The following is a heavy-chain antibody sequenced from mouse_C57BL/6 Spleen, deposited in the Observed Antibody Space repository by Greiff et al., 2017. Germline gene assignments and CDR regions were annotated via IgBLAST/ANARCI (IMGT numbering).Heavy chain of an antibody. CDR1: GYTFTSYW. CDR2: FHPNSGST. J-gene: IGHJ2*01. Sequence: QVQLQQPGAELVKPGASVKLSCKASGYTFTSYWMHWVKQRPGQGLEWIGMFHPNSGSTNYNEKFKSKATLTVDKSSSTAYMQLSSLTSEDSAVYYCARRASYYGSSYGGLDYWGQGTTLTVSS. V-gene: IGHV1-64*01. CDR3: ARRASYYGSSYGGLDY. D-gene: IGHD1-1*01.